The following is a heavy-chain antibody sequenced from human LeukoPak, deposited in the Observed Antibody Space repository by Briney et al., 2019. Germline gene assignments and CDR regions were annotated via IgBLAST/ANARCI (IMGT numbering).Heavy chain of an antibody. CDR3: ASLKNYYDSSGNLVTDAFDI. Sequence: SVKVSCKASGGTFSSYTISWVRQAPGQGLEWMGGIIPNFGTPNYAQKFQGRVTITADKSTSTAYMELRSLRSDDTAVYYCASLKNYYDSSGNLVTDAFDIWGQGTMVTVSS. J-gene: IGHJ3*02. CDR2: IIPNFGTP. CDR1: GGTFSSYT. D-gene: IGHD3-22*01. V-gene: IGHV1-69*06.